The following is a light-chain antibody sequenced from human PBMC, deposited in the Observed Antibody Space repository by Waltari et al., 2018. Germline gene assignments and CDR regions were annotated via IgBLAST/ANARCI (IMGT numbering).Light chain of an antibody. CDR1: QSVSSSY. CDR2: GAS. V-gene: IGKV3-20*01. CDR3: QQYGSSPPT. J-gene: IGKJ1*01. Sequence: EIVLTQSPGTLSLSPGERATLSCRASQSVSSSYLAGYQQKPGQAPRLRIYGASSRATGIPDRFSGSDAGTDFTLTISRLEPEDFAVYYCQQYGSSPPTFGQGTRVEIK.